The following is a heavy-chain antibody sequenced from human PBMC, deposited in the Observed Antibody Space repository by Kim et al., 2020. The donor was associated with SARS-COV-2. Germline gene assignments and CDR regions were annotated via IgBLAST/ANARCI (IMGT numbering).Heavy chain of an antibody. Sequence: SETLSLTCTVSGGSVSSGSYYWSWIRQPPGKGLEWIGYIYYSGSTNYNPSLKSRVTISVDTSKNQFSLKLSSVTAADTAVYYCARGPPGAVAGWSQGTLVTVSS. CDR1: GGSVSSGSYY. J-gene: IGHJ4*02. CDR3: ARGPPGAVAG. D-gene: IGHD6-19*01. CDR2: IYYSGST. V-gene: IGHV4-61*01.